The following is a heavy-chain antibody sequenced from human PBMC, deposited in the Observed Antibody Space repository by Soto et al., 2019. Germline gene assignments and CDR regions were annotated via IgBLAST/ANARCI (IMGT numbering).Heavy chain of an antibody. J-gene: IGHJ4*02. CDR1: GYTFTGYY. CDR3: ARLRDSSGYLDY. Sequence: ASVKVSFKACGYTFTGYYMHWLRQAPGQGLEWMGWINPNSGGTNYAQKFQGRVTMTRDTSISTAYMELSRLRSDDTAVYYCARLRDSSGYLDYWGQGTLVTVSS. CDR2: INPNSGGT. V-gene: IGHV1-2*02. D-gene: IGHD3-22*01.